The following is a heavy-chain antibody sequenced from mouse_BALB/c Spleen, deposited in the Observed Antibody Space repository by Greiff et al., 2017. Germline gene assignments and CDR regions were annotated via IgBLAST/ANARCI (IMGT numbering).Heavy chain of an antibody. CDR3: AREFRRYFDY. J-gene: IGHJ2*01. Sequence: VNLVESGPGLVAPSQSLSITCTVSGFSFTGYGVNWVRQPPGKGLEWLGMIWGDGSTDYNSALKSRLSISKDNSKSQVFLKMNSLQTDDTARYYCAREFRRYFDYWGQGTTLTVSS. V-gene: IGHV2-6-7*01. CDR1: GFSFTGYG. CDR2: IWGDGST.